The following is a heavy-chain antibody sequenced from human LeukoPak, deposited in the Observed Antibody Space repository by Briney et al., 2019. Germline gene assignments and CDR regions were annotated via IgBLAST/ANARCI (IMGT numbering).Heavy chain of an antibody. CDR1: GFTFSSYE. CDR2: ISSSGSTI. D-gene: IGHD3-10*01. V-gene: IGHV3-48*03. CDR3: ARRTIWFGEFDYGSGSYGWFDP. J-gene: IGHJ5*02. Sequence: GGSLRLSCAASGFTFSSYEMNWVRQAPGEGLEWVSYISSSGSTIYYADSVKGRFTISRDNAKNSLYLQMNSLRAEDTAVYYCARRTIWFGEFDYGSGSYGWFDPWGQGTLVTVSS.